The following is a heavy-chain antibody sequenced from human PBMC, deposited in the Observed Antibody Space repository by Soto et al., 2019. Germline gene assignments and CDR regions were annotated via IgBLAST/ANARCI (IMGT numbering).Heavy chain of an antibody. Sequence: GGSLRLSCTASGFTFTYYAFSWVRQAPGKGLEWVSAVSANGQGIYYADSVRGRFTISRDNSKNTVFLHMDSLRAEDTAVYYCAKDRDYPRDQFHYWGQGTLVTVSS. J-gene: IGHJ4*02. V-gene: IGHV3-23*01. CDR2: VSANGQGI. CDR3: AKDRDYPRDQFHY. CDR1: GFTFTYYA. D-gene: IGHD2-2*01.